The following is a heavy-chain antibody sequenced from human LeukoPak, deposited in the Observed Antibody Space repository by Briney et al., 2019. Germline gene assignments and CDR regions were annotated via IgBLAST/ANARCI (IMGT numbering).Heavy chain of an antibody. Sequence: GGSLRLSCEASGFTFSRFAMTWVRQAPGKGLEWVAVISYDGSNKYYADSVKGRFTISRDNSKNTLYLQMNSLRAEDTAVYYCARDRRYSSSWPGYMDVWGKGTTVTVSS. J-gene: IGHJ6*03. D-gene: IGHD6-13*01. CDR2: ISYDGSNK. V-gene: IGHV3-30-3*01. CDR3: ARDRRYSSSWPGYMDV. CDR1: GFTFSRFA.